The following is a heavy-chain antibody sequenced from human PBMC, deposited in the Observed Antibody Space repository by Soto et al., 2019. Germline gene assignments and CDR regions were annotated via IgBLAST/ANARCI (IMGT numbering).Heavy chain of an antibody. CDR3: AKGGRQWLVTSDFNY. J-gene: IGHJ4*02. D-gene: IGHD6-19*01. CDR2: ISASGAIT. V-gene: IGHV3-23*01. CDR1: GNTFNIYA. Sequence: PGGSLRLSCAASGNTFNIYAMTWVRQAPGKGLEWVSSISASGAITYYTDSVKGRLTVSRDNSKNTVSLEMTSLRAEDTAVYYCAKGGRQWLVTSDFNYWGQGA.